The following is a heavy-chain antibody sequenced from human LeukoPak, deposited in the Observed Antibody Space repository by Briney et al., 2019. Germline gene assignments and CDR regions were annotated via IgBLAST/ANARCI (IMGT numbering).Heavy chain of an antibody. CDR3: TTTGEGYSSGWYYFDY. D-gene: IGHD6-19*01. CDR1: GFTFSNAW. Sequence: GGSLRLSCAASGFTFSNAWMSWVRQAPGKGLEWVGRIKSKTDGGTTDYAAPVKGRFTISRDDSKNTLYLQMNSLKTEDTAAYYCTTTGEGYSSGWYYFDYWGQGTLVTVSS. CDR2: IKSKTDGGTT. J-gene: IGHJ4*02. V-gene: IGHV3-15*01.